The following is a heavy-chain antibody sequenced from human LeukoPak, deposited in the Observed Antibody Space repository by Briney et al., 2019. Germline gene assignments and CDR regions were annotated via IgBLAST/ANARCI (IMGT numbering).Heavy chain of an antibody. D-gene: IGHD5-12*01. Sequence: ASGKVSCKTSGYTFSAYYIHWMRQAPGQGFEWMGWINPINGGIRVAQKFQGRVTMTRDTPMNTVYVELSGLLTDDTAVYFCARGPSGASFDYWGQGTLVTVSS. CDR2: INPINGGI. CDR1: GYTFSAYY. J-gene: IGHJ4*02. CDR3: ARGPSGASFDY. V-gene: IGHV1-2*02.